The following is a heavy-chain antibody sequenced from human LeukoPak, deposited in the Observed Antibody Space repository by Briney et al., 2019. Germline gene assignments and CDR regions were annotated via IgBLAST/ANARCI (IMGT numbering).Heavy chain of an antibody. CDR3: ASDGPPVPAYFDS. Sequence: PGGCLRLSCVASVFTFNNHWMAWVRQAPGKGLEWVAVISYDGSNKYYADSVKGRFTISRDNSKNTLYLQMNSLRAEDTAVYYCASDGPPVPAYFDSWGQAPLVTVPS. D-gene: IGHD6-6*01. CDR2: ISYDGSNK. CDR1: VFTFNNHW. V-gene: IGHV3-30*03. J-gene: IGHJ4*02.